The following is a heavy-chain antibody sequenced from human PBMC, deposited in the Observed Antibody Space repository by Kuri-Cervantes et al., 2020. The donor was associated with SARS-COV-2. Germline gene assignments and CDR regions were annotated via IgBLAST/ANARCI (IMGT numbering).Heavy chain of an antibody. CDR3: ARVQFLGAFDI. CDR2: ISSSSSTI. CDR1: GFTFSSYS. D-gene: IGHD1-1*01. V-gene: IGHV3-48*01. Sequence: GESLKISCAASGFTFSSYSMNWVRQAPGKGLEWVSYISSSSSTIYYADSVKGRFTISRDNAKNSLYLQVNSLRAEDTAVYYCARVQFLGAFDIWGQGTMVTVSS. J-gene: IGHJ3*02.